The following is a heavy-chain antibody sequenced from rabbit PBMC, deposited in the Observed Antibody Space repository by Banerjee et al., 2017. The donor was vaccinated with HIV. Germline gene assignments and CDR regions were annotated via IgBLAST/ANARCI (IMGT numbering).Heavy chain of an antibody. CDR2: IYTSSGTT. CDR1: GIDFSNYYY. Sequence: QEQLVESGGGLVKPGASLTLTCKASGIDFSNYYYMCWVRQAPGKGLELIACIYTSSGTTWYASWVNGRFTISRSTSLNTVDLKMTSLTAADTATYFCARERYTFGYGGYAYFNLWGQGTLVTVS. V-gene: IGHV1S43*01. CDR3: ARERYTFGYGGYAYFNL. J-gene: IGHJ4*01. D-gene: IGHD6-1*01.